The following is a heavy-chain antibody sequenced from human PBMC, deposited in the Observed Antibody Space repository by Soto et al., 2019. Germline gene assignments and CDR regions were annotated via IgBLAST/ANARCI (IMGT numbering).Heavy chain of an antibody. J-gene: IGHJ5*02. CDR3: TRDASRDSSARGWFDP. Sequence: LRLSCAASGFTFLSFTMNWVRQAPGKGLEWVSTISSNSAYIYYTDALRGRFTISGDNAKNSLHLQMNSLRAEDTAVYYCTRDASRDSSARGWFDPWGPGTLVTVSS. CDR2: ISSNSAYI. CDR1: GFTFLSFT. D-gene: IGHD6-13*01. V-gene: IGHV3-21*01.